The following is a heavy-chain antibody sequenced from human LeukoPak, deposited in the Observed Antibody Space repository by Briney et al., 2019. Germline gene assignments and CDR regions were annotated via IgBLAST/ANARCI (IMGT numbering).Heavy chain of an antibody. D-gene: IGHD3-9*01. Sequence: PSETLSLTCTVSGGSISSYYWSWIRQPPGKGLEWIGYIYYSGSTNYNPSLKSRVTISVDTSKNQFSLKLSSVTAADTAVYYCARVGYDILTGNSSHFDYWGQGTLVTVSS. CDR3: ARVGYDILTGNSSHFDY. V-gene: IGHV4-59*01. J-gene: IGHJ4*02. CDR2: IYYSGST. CDR1: GGSISSYY.